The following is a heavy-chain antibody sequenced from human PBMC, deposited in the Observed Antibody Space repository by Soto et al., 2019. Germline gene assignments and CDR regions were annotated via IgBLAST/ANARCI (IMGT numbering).Heavy chain of an antibody. CDR1: GFTFSSYA. V-gene: IGHV3-30-3*01. CDR2: ISYDGSNK. D-gene: IGHD5-12*01. CDR3: ARSFRDIVQSAFDI. Sequence: GGSLRLSCAASGFTFSSYAMHWVRQAPGKGLEWVAVISYDGSNKYYADSVKGRFTISRDNSKNTLYLQMNSLRAEDTVVYYCARSFRDIVQSAFDIWGQGTMVTVSS. J-gene: IGHJ3*02.